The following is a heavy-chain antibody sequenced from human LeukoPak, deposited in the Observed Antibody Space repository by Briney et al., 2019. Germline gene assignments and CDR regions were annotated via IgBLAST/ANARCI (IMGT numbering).Heavy chain of an antibody. CDR2: IYTSGST. J-gene: IGHJ3*02. CDR3: ARARGVSLRVAGIADAFDI. V-gene: IGHV4-4*07. Sequence: SETLSLTCTVSGGSISSYYWSWIRQPAGKGLEWIGRIYTSGSTNYNPSLKSRVTMSVDTSKNQFSLKLSSVTAADTAVYYCARARGVSLRVAGIADAFDIWGQGTMVTVSS. CDR1: GGSISSYY. D-gene: IGHD6-19*01.